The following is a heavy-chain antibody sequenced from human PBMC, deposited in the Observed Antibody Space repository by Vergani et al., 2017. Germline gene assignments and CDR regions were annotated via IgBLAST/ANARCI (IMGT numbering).Heavy chain of an antibody. Sequence: EVQLVESGGGLVQPGGSLKLSCAASGFTFSGSAMHWVRQASGKGLEWVGRIRNKANSYATAYAASVKGRFTISRDDSKNTAYLQMNSLKTEDTAVYYCTGPRFYDSSGYYYYWGQGTLVTVSS. CDR1: GFTFSGSA. D-gene: IGHD3-22*01. CDR3: TGPRFYDSSGYYYY. CDR2: IRNKANSYAT. J-gene: IGHJ4*02. V-gene: IGHV3-73*02.